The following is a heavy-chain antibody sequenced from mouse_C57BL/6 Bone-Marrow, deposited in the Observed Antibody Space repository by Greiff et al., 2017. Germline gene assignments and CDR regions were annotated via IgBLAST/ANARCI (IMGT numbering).Heavy chain of an antibody. J-gene: IGHJ4*01. CDR1: GYTFTDYE. V-gene: IGHV1-15*01. CDR2: IDPETGGT. Sequence: VKLVESGAELVRPGASVTLSCKASGYTFTDYEMHWVKQTPVHGLEWIGAIDPETGGTAYNQKFKGKAILTADKSSSTAYMELRSLTSEDSAVYYCTRAPIYYDYDGGAMDYWGQGTSVTVSS. D-gene: IGHD2-4*01. CDR3: TRAPIYYDYDGGAMDY.